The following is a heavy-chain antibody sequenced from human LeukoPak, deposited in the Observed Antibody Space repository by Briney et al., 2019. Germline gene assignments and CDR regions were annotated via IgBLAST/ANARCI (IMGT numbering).Heavy chain of an antibody. Sequence: GTSVKVSCKASGFTFTSSTIQWVRQARGQRLEWVGWIVVGSGNTNYAQKFQDTVTITRNMSTGTAYMELSSLRSEDTAVYYCAAGEDTAMVYWAQGTLVTVSS. CDR1: GFTFTSST. D-gene: IGHD5-18*01. V-gene: IGHV1-58*02. CDR2: IVVGSGNT. CDR3: AAGEDTAMVY. J-gene: IGHJ4*02.